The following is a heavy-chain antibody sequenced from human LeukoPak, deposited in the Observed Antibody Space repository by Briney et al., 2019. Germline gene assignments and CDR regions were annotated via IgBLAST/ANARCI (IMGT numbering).Heavy chain of an antibody. Sequence: GGSLRLSCAASGFTFSSYDMHWVRQAPGKGLEWVSGIGTAGDIYHSGSVKGRFTISRENAKSSLYLQMKSLRAGDTAVYCARDRGRYYMDVWGKGTTVTISS. CDR1: GFTFSSYD. CDR3: ARDRGRYYMDV. V-gene: IGHV3-13*01. D-gene: IGHD6-25*01. CDR2: IGTAGDI. J-gene: IGHJ6*03.